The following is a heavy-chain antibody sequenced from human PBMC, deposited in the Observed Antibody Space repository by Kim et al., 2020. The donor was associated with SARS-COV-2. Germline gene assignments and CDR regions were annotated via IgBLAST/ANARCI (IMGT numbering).Heavy chain of an antibody. J-gene: IGHJ6*02. CDR3: ARVDYDILTGSNYYYYGMDV. Sequence: ASVKVSCKASGYTFTSYGISWVRQAPGQGLEWMGWISAYNGNTNYAQKLQGRVTMTTDTSTSTAYMELRSLRSDDTAVYYCARVDYDILTGSNYYYYGMDVWGQGTTVTVSS. CDR2: ISAYNGNT. CDR1: GYTFTSYG. V-gene: IGHV1-18*01. D-gene: IGHD3-9*01.